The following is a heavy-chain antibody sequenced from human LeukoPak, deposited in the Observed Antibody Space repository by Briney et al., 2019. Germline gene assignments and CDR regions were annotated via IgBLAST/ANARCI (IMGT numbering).Heavy chain of an antibody. CDR1: GYTFTSYD. CDR3: ARGIHYTPPGDI. V-gene: IGHV1-8*01. Sequence: ASVKVSCKASGYTFTSYDINWVRQATGQGLEWMGWMNPNSGNTGSAQKFQGRVTMTRNTSIGTAYMELSSLRSEDTAVYYCARGIHYTPPGDIWGQGTMVTVSS. D-gene: IGHD4-11*01. J-gene: IGHJ3*02. CDR2: MNPNSGNT.